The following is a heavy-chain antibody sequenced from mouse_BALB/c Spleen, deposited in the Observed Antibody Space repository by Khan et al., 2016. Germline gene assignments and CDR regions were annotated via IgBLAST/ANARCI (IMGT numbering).Heavy chain of an antibody. CDR1: GFDFSRYW. V-gene: IGHV4-1*02. CDR2: IKPDSSTT. CDR3: VRAGYSGYLAY. Sequence: EVKLLESGGGLVQPGGSLKLSCAASGFDFSRYWMSWVRQAPGTGLEWIGEIKPDSSTTNYTTSIKDKFIISRDNAKNTLYLQMSKVRSEDTALYYCVRAGYSGYLAYWGQGTLVTVSA. J-gene: IGHJ3*01.